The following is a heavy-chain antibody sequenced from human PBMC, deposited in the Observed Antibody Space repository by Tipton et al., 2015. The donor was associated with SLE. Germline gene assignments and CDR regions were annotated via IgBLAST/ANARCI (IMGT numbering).Heavy chain of an antibody. D-gene: IGHD3-10*01. CDR2: IFYGRDT. CDR3: ARHVTYGSGTYGPFYFDS. V-gene: IGHV4-59*08. J-gene: IGHJ4*02. CDR1: GASISSHY. Sequence: TLSLTCTVSGASISSHYWNWIRQTPGEGLEWIGYIFYGRDTNYNPPLKSRVTISIEASKNQLSLTLSSVTAADTAVYFCARHVTYGSGTYGPFYFDSWSQGTLVTVSS.